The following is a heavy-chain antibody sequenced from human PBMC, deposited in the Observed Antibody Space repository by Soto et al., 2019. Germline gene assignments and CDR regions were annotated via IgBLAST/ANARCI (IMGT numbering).Heavy chain of an antibody. Sequence: GGSLRLACAASGFTFSSYSMNWVRQAPGKGLEWISYISTTSSSIYYADSVKGRFTISRDNAKNSLFLQMNSLRDEDTAVYYCARKGVAFDYWGQGALVTVSS. CDR2: ISTTSSSI. D-gene: IGHD3-3*01. J-gene: IGHJ4*02. CDR1: GFTFSSYS. CDR3: ARKGVAFDY. V-gene: IGHV3-48*02.